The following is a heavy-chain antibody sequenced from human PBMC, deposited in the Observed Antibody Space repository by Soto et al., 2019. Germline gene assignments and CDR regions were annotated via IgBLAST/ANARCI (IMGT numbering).Heavy chain of an antibody. J-gene: IGHJ4*02. D-gene: IGHD3-22*01. V-gene: IGHV3-30-3*01. CDR3: ARDYYDSSGYRAGLFDY. Sequence: QVQLVESGGGVVQPGRSLRLSCAASGFTFSSYAMHWVRQAPGKGLEWVAVISYDGSNKYYADSVKGRFTISRDNSKNTLYLKMNSLGAEDTAVYYCARDYYDSSGYRAGLFDYWGQGTLVTVSS. CDR1: GFTFSSYA. CDR2: ISYDGSNK.